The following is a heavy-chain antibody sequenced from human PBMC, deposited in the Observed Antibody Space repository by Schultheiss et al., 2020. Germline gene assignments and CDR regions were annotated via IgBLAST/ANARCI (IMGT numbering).Heavy chain of an antibody. D-gene: IGHD3-22*01. J-gene: IGHJ6*02. CDR2: IYYSGST. Sequence: SETLSLTCTVSGGSISSYYWSWIRQPPGKGLEWIGYIYYSGSTYYNPSLKSRVTISVDTSKNQFSLKLSSVTAADTAVYYCARDLYYDSSGYPSYYGMDVWGQGTTVTVSS. CDR1: GGSISSYY. V-gene: IGHV4-59*01. CDR3: ARDLYYDSSGYPSYYGMDV.